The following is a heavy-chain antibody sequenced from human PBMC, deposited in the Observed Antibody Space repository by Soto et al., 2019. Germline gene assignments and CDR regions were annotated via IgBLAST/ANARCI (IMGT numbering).Heavy chain of an antibody. CDR3: ARECWANPDY. CDR1: GFTLSDHF. Sequence: QVQLVESGGGLVKPGGSLRLSCAASGFTLSDHFMSWIRQAPGKGLEWVSYIGDRDRSSVTHYGDSVKCRFTISRDNAKNSLYLQMNRLRVEDTAVYYCARECWANPDYWGQGTLVTVSS. V-gene: IGHV3-11*05. CDR2: IGDRDRSSVT. D-gene: IGHD3-16*01. J-gene: IGHJ4*02.